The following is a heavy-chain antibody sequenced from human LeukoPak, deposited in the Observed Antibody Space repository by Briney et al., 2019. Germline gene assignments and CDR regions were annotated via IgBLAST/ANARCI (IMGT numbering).Heavy chain of an antibody. CDR3: ARDVGGWFDY. D-gene: IGHD3-10*01. Sequence: GGSLRLSCAASGFTFSSYAMSWVRQAPGKGLEWVANINQDGSEKHYVDSVKGRFTISRDNVKNSLYLQMNGLRDEDTAVYYCARDVGGWFDYWGQGTLVTVSS. CDR1: GFTFSSYA. V-gene: IGHV3-7*01. J-gene: IGHJ4*02. CDR2: INQDGSEK.